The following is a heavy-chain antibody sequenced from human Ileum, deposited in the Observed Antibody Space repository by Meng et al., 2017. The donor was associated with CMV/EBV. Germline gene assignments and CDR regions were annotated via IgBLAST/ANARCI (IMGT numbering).Heavy chain of an antibody. V-gene: IGHV3-72*01. CDR3: ARRLRNDPAADY. CDR1: GFTFTDHC. CDR2: YGNEAKSCTT. D-gene: IGHD1-1*01. J-gene: IGHJ4*02. Sequence: LSLTCAASGFTFTDHCMDWVRQAPGKGLEWVGRYGNEAKSCTTSYAASVIGRFTISRDDSKSSLYLQMNSLKSEDTAVYYCARRLRNDPAADYGGQGTLVTVSS.